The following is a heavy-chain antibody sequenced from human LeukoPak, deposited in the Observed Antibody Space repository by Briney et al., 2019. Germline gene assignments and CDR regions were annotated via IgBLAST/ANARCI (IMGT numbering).Heavy chain of an antibody. CDR1: GFTFDDYA. Sequence: GGSLRLSCAASGFTFDDYAMHWVRQAPGKGLEWVSGISWNSGSIGYADSVKGRFTTSRDNAKNSLYLELNSLRAEDTAVYFCARRKIDYGDFDYWGQGTLVTVSS. V-gene: IGHV3-9*01. CDR3: ARRKIDYGDFDY. J-gene: IGHJ4*02. CDR2: ISWNSGSI. D-gene: IGHD4-17*01.